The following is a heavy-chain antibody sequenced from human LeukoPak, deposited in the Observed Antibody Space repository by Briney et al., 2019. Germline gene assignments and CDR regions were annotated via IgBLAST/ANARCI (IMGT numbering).Heavy chain of an antibody. J-gene: IGHJ4*02. CDR3: ARAPRVAVAGNFDY. V-gene: IGHV4-39*07. CDR1: GGSISSYY. D-gene: IGHD6-19*01. CDR2: IYYSGST. Sequence: TSSETLSLTCTVSGGSISSYYWGWIRQPPGKGLEWIGSIYYSGSTYYNPSLKSRVTISVDTSKNQFSLKLSSVTAADTAVYYCARAPRVAVAGNFDYWGQGTLVTVSS.